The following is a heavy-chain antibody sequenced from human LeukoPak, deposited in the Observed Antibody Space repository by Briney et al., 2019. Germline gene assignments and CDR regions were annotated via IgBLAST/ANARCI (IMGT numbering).Heavy chain of an antibody. D-gene: IGHD3-22*01. V-gene: IGHV1-2*02. J-gene: IGHJ4*02. CDR3: ASEYYYDSSGYYLVLGY. CDR2: INPNSGGT. CDR1: GYTFTGYY. Sequence: GASVKVSCTASGYTFTGYYMPWVRQAPGQGREWMGWINPNSGGTNYAQKFQGRVTMTRDTSISTAYMELSRLRSDDTAVYYCASEYYYDSSGYYLVLGYWGQGTLVTVAS.